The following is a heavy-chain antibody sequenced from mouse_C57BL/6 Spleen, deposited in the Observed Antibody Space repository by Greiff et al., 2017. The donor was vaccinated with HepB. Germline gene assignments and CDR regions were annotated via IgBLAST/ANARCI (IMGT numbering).Heavy chain of an antibody. CDR2: INYDGSST. V-gene: IGHV5-16*01. J-gene: IGHJ1*03. CDR1: GFTFSDYY. Sequence: EVQVVESEGGLVQPGRSMKLSCTASGFTFSDYYMAWVRQVPEKGLEWVANINYDGSSTYYLDSLKSRFIISRDNAKNILYLQMSSLKSEDTATYYCARGGSSYVWYFDVWGTGTTVTVAS. CDR3: ARGGSSYVWYFDV. D-gene: IGHD1-1*01.